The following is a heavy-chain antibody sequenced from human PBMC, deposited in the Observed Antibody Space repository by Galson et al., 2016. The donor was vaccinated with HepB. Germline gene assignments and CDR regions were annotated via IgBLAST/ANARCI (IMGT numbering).Heavy chain of an antibody. J-gene: IGHJ4*02. CDR1: GFTFRSYS. CDR2: IGAGGSNI. CDR3: ARDNDDYDRNTFYYAFDY. Sequence: SLRLSCAASGFTFRSYSMNWVRQAPGKGLEWVSYIGAGGSNIYHADSVKGRFSIPRDNAKNSLYLQMNNLRDEDTAVYYCARDNDDYDRNTFYYAFDYWGQGTLVTVSS. V-gene: IGHV3-48*02. D-gene: IGHD3-22*01.